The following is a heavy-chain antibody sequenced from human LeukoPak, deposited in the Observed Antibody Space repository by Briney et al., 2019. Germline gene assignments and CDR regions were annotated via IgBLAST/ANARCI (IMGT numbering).Heavy chain of an antibody. D-gene: IGHD5-12*01. V-gene: IGHV4-34*01. CDR1: GGSFSGYY. CDR2: INHSGST. Sequence: PSETLSLTCAVYGGSFSGYYWSWIRQPPGKGLEWIGEINHSGSTNYNPSLKSRVTISVDTSKIQFSLKLSSVTAADTAVYYCARGRNIVATTNFDYWGPGTLVTVS. CDR3: ARGRNIVATTNFDY. J-gene: IGHJ4*02.